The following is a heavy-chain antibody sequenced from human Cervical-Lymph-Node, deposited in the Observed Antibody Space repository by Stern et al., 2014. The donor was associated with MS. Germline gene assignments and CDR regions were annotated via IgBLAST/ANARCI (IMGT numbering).Heavy chain of an antibody. J-gene: IGHJ4*02. V-gene: IGHV4-59*08. CDR2: VHYSGTT. CDR3: AGSGTYYPDY. D-gene: IGHD3-3*01. Sequence: QVQLVQSGPGLVKPSETLSLTCSVSGGSISSYYWNWIRQPPGKGLEWIANVHYSGTTNYNPSLKSRVTQLLDTSLNKISLKLTSVTAADTAVYYCAGSGTYYPDYWGQGILVTVSS. CDR1: GGSISSYY.